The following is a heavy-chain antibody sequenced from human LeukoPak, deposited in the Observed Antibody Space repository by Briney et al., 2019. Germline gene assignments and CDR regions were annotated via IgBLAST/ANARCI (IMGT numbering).Heavy chain of an antibody. V-gene: IGHV3-53*01. CDR1: GFTVSSNY. J-gene: IGHJ4*02. D-gene: IGHD4-11*01. CDR3: AKDLYSNYGPADY. Sequence: PGGSLRLSCAASGFTVSSNYMSWVRQAPGKGLEWVSVIYSGGSTYYADSVGGRFTISRDNSKNTLFLQMNSLRDEDTAVYYCAKDLYSNYGPADYWGQGNLVTVSS. CDR2: IYSGGST.